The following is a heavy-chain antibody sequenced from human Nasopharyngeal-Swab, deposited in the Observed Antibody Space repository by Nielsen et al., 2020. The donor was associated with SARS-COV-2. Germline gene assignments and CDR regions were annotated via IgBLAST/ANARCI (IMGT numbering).Heavy chain of an antibody. CDR3: VKDLSIAVAGLYYYYYMDV. V-gene: IGHV3-64D*06. J-gene: IGHJ6*03. CDR2: ISSNGGST. CDR1: GFTFSSYA. Sequence: GALKISCSASGFTFSSYAMHWARQAPGKGLEYVSAISSNGGSTYYADSVKGRFTISRDNSKNTLYLQMSSLRAEDTAVYYCVKDLSIAVAGLYYYYYMDVWGKGTTVTVSS. D-gene: IGHD6-19*01.